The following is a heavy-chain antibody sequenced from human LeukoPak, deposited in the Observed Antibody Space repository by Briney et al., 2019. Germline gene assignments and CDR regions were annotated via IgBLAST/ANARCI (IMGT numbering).Heavy chain of an antibody. V-gene: IGHV4-59*01. D-gene: IGHD2-2*01. J-gene: IGHJ4*02. CDR3: TRDHITSWQIDF. Sequence: SETLSLTCTVSGGSISSYYWSWIRQPPGKGLEWIGYIYSSGSTNYNPSLKSRLTISVDASKNQFSLKLTSVTAADTAVYYCTRDHITSWQIDFWGQGTMVTVSS. CDR2: IYSSGST. CDR1: GGSISSYY.